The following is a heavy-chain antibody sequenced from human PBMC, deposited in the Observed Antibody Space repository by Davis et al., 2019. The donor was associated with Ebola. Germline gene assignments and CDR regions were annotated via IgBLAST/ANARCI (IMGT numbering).Heavy chain of an antibody. Sequence: MPSETLSLTCTVSGASISSYYWSWIRQSPGKGLEWIGYIHYSGSTNYSPSLKSRVTISVDTSMNQFSLKLSSVTAADTAVYYCASALIYHYDSSGYYGSPHYFDYWGQGTLVTVSS. CDR2: IHYSGST. V-gene: IGHV4-59*08. CDR3: ASALIYHYDSSGYYGSPHYFDY. D-gene: IGHD3-22*01. CDR1: GASISSYY. J-gene: IGHJ4*02.